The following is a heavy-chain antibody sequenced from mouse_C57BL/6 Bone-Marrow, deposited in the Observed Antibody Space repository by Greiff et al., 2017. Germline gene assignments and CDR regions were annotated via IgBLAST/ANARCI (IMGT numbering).Heavy chain of an antibody. CDR2: IYPRSGNT. V-gene: IGHV1-81*01. J-gene: IGHJ2*01. D-gene: IGHD1-1*01. CDR3: ASRHYYGSRNFDY. CDR1: GYTFTSYG. Sequence: QVQLQQSGAELARPGASVKLSCKASGYTFTSYGISWVKQRTGQGLEWIGEIYPRSGNTYYNEKFKGKATLTADKSSSKAYMGLRSLTSEDSAVYFCASRHYYGSRNFDYWGQGTTLTVSS.